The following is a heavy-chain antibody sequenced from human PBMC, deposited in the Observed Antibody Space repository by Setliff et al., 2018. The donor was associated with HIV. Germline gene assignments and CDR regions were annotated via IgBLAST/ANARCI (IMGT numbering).Heavy chain of an antibody. Sequence: PGGSLRLSCAASGFTFSSYGMHWVRQAPGKGLEWVAVIWYDGSNKYYADSVKGRFTISRDNSKNTRDLQMNSLRAEDPAVYYCAREAPSRYQLLSGGDYYYYYYMDVWGKGATVTVSS. CDR1: GFTFSSYG. CDR2: IWYDGSNK. J-gene: IGHJ6*03. V-gene: IGHV3-33*01. CDR3: AREAPSRYQLLSGGDYYYYYYMDV. D-gene: IGHD2-2*01.